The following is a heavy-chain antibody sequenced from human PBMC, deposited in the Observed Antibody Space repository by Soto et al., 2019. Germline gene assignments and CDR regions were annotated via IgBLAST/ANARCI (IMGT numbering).Heavy chain of an antibody. CDR3: ASDRPAQVGATRAFDY. D-gene: IGHD1-26*01. V-gene: IGHV1-69*13. J-gene: IGHJ4*02. CDR1: GGTFSSYA. Sequence: SVKVSCKASGGTFSSYAISWVRQAPGQGLEWMGGIIPIFGTANYAQKFQGRVTITADESTSTAYMELSSLRSEDTAVYYCASDRPAQVGATRAFDYWGKGTLVTVFS. CDR2: IIPIFGTA.